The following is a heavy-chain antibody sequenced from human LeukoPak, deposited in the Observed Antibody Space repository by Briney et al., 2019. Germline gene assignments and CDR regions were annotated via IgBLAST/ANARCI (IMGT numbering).Heavy chain of an antibody. Sequence: ASVEVSCKASGYTFTDYYMHWVRQAPGQGLEWMGIINPSGGSTSYAQKFQGRVTMTRDTSTSTVYMELSSLRSEDTAVYYCARESGDYVSSGHYFDYWGQGTLVTVSS. CDR3: ARESGDYVSSGHYFDY. V-gene: IGHV1-46*01. J-gene: IGHJ4*02. D-gene: IGHD4-17*01. CDR1: GYTFTDYY. CDR2: INPSGGST.